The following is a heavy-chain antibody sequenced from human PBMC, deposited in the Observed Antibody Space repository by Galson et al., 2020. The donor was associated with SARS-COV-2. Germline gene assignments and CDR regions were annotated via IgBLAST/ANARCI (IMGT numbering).Heavy chain of an antibody. V-gene: IGHV3-48*01. CDR1: GLTFSSYS. J-gene: IGHJ5*02. Sequence: GESLKISCAASGLTFSSYSMNWVRQAPGKGLEWVSYISRSSSTIYYADSVKGRFTISRDNAKNSLYLQMNSLRAEDTAVYYCARDLPLYYYGSGSGWFDPWGQGTLVTVSS. D-gene: IGHD3-10*01. CDR3: ARDLPLYYYGSGSGWFDP. CDR2: ISRSSSTI.